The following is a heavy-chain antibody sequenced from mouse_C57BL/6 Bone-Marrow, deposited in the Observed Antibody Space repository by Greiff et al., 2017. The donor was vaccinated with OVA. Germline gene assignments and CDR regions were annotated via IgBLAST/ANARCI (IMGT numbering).Heavy chain of an antibody. CDR1: GYSITSGYY. D-gene: IGHD2-5*01. J-gene: IGHJ4*01. CDR3: ARNAYYSNYDYYAMDY. Sequence: EVQLQQSGPGLVKPSQSLSLTCSVTGYSITSGYYWNWIRQFPGNKLEWMGYISYDGSNNYNPSLKNRISITRDTSTNQFFLKLNSVTTEDTATYYCARNAYYSNYDYYAMDYWGQGTSVTVSS. CDR2: ISYDGSN. V-gene: IGHV3-6*01.